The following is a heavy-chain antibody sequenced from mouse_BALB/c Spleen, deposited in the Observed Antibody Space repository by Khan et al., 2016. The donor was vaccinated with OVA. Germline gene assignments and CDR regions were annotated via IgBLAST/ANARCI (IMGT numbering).Heavy chain of an antibody. CDR2: ISGTGIYT. Sequence: EVRLVESGGGLVKPGGSLKLSCAPSGFAFSSYDMSWVRQTPEKRLEWVATISGTGIYTYYPDSVKGRFTISRDNARNTLYLQMSSLRSEDKAWYYCARPSYYGNPLFTYWGQGTLVTVSA. D-gene: IGHD2-10*01. CDR1: GFAFSSYD. J-gene: IGHJ3*01. CDR3: ARPSYYGNPLFTY. V-gene: IGHV5-9*02.